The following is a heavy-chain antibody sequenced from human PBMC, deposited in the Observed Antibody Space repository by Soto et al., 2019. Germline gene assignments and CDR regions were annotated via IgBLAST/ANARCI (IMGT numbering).Heavy chain of an antibody. CDR1: GFTFSSYA. Sequence: GGSLRLSCAASGFTFSSYAMHWVRQAPGKGLEWVAVISYDGSNKYYADSVKGRFTISRDNSKNTLYLQMNSLRAEDTAVYYCARDLGYESSGSLFDYWGQGTLVTVSS. V-gene: IGHV3-30-3*01. CDR3: ARDLGYESSGSLFDY. CDR2: ISYDGSNK. D-gene: IGHD6-19*01. J-gene: IGHJ4*02.